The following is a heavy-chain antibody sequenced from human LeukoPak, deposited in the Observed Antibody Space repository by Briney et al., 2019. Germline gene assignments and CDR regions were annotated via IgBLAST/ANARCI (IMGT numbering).Heavy chain of an antibody. CDR1: GYTFTSYG. CDR2: ISAYNGNT. D-gene: IGHD2-2*01. CDR3: ASSKDIVVVPAATNYYYYMDV. Sequence: ASVKVSCKASGYTFTSYGISWVRQAPGQGLEWMGWISAYNGNTNYAQKLQGRVTMTTDTSTSTAYMELRSLRSEDTAVYYCASSKDIVVVPAATNYYYYMDVWGKGTTVTVSS. V-gene: IGHV1-18*01. J-gene: IGHJ6*03.